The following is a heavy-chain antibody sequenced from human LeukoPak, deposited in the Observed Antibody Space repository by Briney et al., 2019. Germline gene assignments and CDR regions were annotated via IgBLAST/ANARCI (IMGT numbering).Heavy chain of an antibody. CDR3: ARDSGYDVYYYYGMDV. D-gene: IGHD5-12*01. Sequence: SVKVSCKASGGTFSSYAISWARQAPGQGLEWMGRIIPILGIANYAQKFQGRVTITADKSTSTAYMELSSLRSEDTAVYYCARDSGYDVYYYYGMDVWGQGTTVTVSS. CDR2: IIPILGIA. J-gene: IGHJ6*02. V-gene: IGHV1-69*04. CDR1: GGTFSSYA.